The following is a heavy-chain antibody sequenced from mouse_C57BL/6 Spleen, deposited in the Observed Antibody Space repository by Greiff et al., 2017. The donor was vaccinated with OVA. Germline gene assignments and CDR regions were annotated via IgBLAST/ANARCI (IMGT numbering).Heavy chain of an antibody. J-gene: IGHJ2*01. CDR2: IDPSYSYT. Sequence: QVQLQQPGAELVMPGASVKLSCKASGYTFTSYWMHWVKQRPGQGLEWIGEIDPSYSYTNYNQKFKGKSTLTVDKSSSTAYMQLSSLTSEDSAVYYCARWDSSGDYWGQGTTLTVSS. CDR3: ARWDSSGDY. V-gene: IGHV1-69*01. CDR1: GYTFTSYW. D-gene: IGHD3-2*02.